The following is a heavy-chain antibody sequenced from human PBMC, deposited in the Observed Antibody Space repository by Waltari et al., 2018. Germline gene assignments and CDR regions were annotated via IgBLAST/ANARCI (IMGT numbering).Heavy chain of an antibody. CDR2: INGDGSST. J-gene: IGHJ5*02. CDR3: ARVNSNYVNWFDP. D-gene: IGHD4-4*01. CDR1: ASPCDHYD. Sequence: EAQLVESGGGVVRPGGSLRLSCAAPASPCDHYDMAGVRQAPGKGLEWVSGINGDGSSTGYADSVKGRFTISRDNAKNALHLHVNSLTAEDTAFYYCARVNSNYVNWFDPWGQGTLVIVSS. V-gene: IGHV3-20*04.